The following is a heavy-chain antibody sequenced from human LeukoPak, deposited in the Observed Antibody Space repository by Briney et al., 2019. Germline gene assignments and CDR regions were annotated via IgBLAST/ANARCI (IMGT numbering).Heavy chain of an antibody. V-gene: IGHV4-59*08. J-gene: IGHJ4*02. Sequence: PSETLSLTCTVSGGSISSYYWSWIRQPPGRGRGWDGYIEYIGSTNYNPSLKSRVTISEDTSKNQFSLKLSSVTAADTAVYYCARHGGITMVRGVTFDYWGQGTLVTVSS. CDR3: ARHGGITMVRGVTFDY. CDR1: GGSISSYY. CDR2: IEYIGST. D-gene: IGHD3-10*01.